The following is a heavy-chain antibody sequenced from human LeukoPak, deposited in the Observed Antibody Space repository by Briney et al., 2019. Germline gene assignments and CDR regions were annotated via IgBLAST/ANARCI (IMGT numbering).Heavy chain of an antibody. V-gene: IGHV1-69*05. CDR2: IIPIFGTA. J-gene: IGHJ3*02. CDR1: GGTFSSYA. D-gene: IGHD3-22*01. CDR3: ARERAHYYDSSGYRPDAFDI. Sequence: GSSVKVSCKASGGTFSSYAISWLRQAPGQGLEWMGGIIPIFGTANYAQKFQGRVTITTDESTSTAYMELSSLRSEDTAVYYCARERAHYYDSSGYRPDAFDIWGQGTMVTVSS.